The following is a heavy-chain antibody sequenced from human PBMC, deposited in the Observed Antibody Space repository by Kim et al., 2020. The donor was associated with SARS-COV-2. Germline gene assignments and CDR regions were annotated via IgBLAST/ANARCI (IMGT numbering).Heavy chain of an antibody. V-gene: IGHV3-48*03. CDR3: ARDQLRFLEWPFDP. Sequence: GGSLRLSCAASGFTFSSYEMNWVRQAPGKGLEWVSYISSSGSTIYYADSVKGRFTISRDNAKNSLYLQMNSLRAEDTAVYYCARDQLRFLEWPFDPWGQGTLVTVSS. D-gene: IGHD3-3*01. CDR1: GFTFSSYE. J-gene: IGHJ5*02. CDR2: ISSSGSTI.